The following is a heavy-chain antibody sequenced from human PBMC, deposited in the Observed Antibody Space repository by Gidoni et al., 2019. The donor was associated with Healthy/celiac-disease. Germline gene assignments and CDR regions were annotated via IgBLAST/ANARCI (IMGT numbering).Heavy chain of an antibody. V-gene: IGHV3-49*03. Sequence: EVQLVESGGGLVQPGRSLRLSCTASGFTFGDYAMSWFRQAPGKGLEWVGFIRSKAYGGTTEYAASVKGRFTISRDDSKSIAYLQMNSLKTEDTAVYYCTREVRAVAGTRDDYWGQGTLVTVSS. D-gene: IGHD6-19*01. J-gene: IGHJ4*02. CDR3: TREVRAVAGTRDDY. CDR1: GFTFGDYA. CDR2: IRSKAYGGTT.